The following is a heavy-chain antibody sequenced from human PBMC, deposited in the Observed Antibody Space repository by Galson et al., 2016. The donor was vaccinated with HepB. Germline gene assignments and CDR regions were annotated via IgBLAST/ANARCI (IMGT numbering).Heavy chain of an antibody. J-gene: IGHJ4*01. CDR1: GFTFSNYG. CDR2: IWSDGNNK. D-gene: IGHD3-10*01. Sequence: SLRLSCAASGFTFSNYGMHWVRQAPGKGLEWIAVIWSDGNNKFHADSVKGRFTISRDNSKNTLNLQLNSLRAEDTAVYYCVRGYYYDSRSYFPPYGPPSYSFDYWGQGTLVTVSS. CDR3: VRGYYYDSRSYFPPYGPPSYSFDY. V-gene: IGHV3-33*01.